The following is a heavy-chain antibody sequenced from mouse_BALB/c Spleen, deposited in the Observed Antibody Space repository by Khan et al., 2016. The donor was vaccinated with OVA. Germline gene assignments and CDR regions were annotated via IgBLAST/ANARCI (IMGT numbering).Heavy chain of an antibody. CDR1: GYTFTSYW. Sequence: QVQLQQSGAELVKAGASVKMSCKASGYTFTSYWMHWVKQRLGQGLEWFAETNPTNGRTYYNEKFKSKATLTVDKSSSTAYMLLSGPTFEDSAVFNWARMKKIVHTYFDYWGKGTLSQSPQ. CDR2: TNPTNGRT. J-gene: IGHJ2*01. D-gene: IGHD2-5*01. CDR3: ARMKKIVHTYFDY. V-gene: IGHV1S81*02.